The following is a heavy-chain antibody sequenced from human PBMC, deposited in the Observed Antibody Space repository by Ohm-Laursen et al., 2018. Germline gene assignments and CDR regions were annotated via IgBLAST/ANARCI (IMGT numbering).Heavy chain of an antibody. J-gene: IGHJ4*02. V-gene: IGHV3-23*01. CDR2: ISGSGGST. D-gene: IGHD3-10*01. Sequence: SLRLSCAASGFTFSDYYMSWVRQAPGKGLEWVSAISGSGGSTYYADSVKGRFTISRDNSKNTLYLQMNSLRAEDTAVYYCAKMELLYYFDYWGQGTLVTVSS. CDR3: AKMELLYYFDY. CDR1: GFTFSDYY.